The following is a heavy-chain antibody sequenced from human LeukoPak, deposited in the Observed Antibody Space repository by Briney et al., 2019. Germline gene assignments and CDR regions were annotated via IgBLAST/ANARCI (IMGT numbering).Heavy chain of an antibody. D-gene: IGHD5-24*01. CDR2: LLYSGST. CDR3: AREGDGYGYIEY. CDR1: GGSISRSSNY. J-gene: IGHJ4*02. V-gene: IGHV4-39*07. Sequence: SETLSLTCTVSGGSISRSSNYWGWMRQPPGKGLEWIGSLLYSGSTYYKPSLKRRVTISVDTSKNQFSLKLSSVTAADTAVYYCAREGDGYGYIEYWGQGTLVTVSS.